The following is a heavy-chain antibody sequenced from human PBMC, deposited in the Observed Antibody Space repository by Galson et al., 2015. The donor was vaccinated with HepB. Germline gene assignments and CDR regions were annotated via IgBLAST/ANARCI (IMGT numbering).Heavy chain of an antibody. J-gene: IGHJ3*02. CDR2: ISYDGSNK. Sequence: SLRLSCAASGFTFSSYAMHWVRQAPGKGLEWVAVISYDGSNKYYADSVKGRFTISRDNSKNTLYLQMNSLRSEDTAVYYCARDKIKRKTGIVVVPAGMEDAFDIWGQGTMVTVSS. V-gene: IGHV3-30*04. CDR3: ARDKIKRKTGIVVVPAGMEDAFDI. CDR1: GFTFSSYA. D-gene: IGHD2-2*01.